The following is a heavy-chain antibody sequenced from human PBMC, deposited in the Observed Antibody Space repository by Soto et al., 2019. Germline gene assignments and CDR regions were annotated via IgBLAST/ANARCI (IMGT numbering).Heavy chain of an antibody. CDR1: GFAFDDYA. CDR3: AKGRRDGYSFYYFDY. J-gene: IGHJ4*02. V-gene: IGHV3-9*01. D-gene: IGHD4-4*01. CDR2: ISWNSGSI. Sequence: GGSLRLSCAASGFAFDDYAMHWVRQAPGKGLEWVSGISWNSGSIGYADSVKGRFTISRDNAKNSLYLQMNSLRAEDTALYYCAKGRRDGYSFYYFDYWGQGTLVTVSS.